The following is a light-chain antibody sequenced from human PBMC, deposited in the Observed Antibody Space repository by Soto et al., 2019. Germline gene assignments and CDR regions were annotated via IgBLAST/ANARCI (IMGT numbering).Light chain of an antibody. V-gene: IGLV2-14*01. Sequence: QSSLTHPASMSGSPGQSITISCTGSSSDIGAYNYVSWYQHHPGKAPKLIIYDVNTRPSGISNRFSGSRSGNTASLTISGLLAQDEADYYCSSYTTSTTLVLFGGGTKVTAL. CDR1: SSDIGAYNY. CDR2: DVN. J-gene: IGLJ2*01. CDR3: SSYTTSTTLVL.